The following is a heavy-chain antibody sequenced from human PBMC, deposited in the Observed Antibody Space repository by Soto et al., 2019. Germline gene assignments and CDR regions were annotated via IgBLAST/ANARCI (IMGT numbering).Heavy chain of an antibody. V-gene: IGHV1-2*04. J-gene: IGHJ4*02. CDR3: ARDQGGSDSYFDY. D-gene: IGHD1-26*01. CDR1: GYTFTGYY. CDR2: INPNSGGT. Sequence: ASVKVSCKASGYTFTGYYMHWVRQAPGQGLEWMGWINPNSGGTNYAQKFQGWVTMTRDTSISTAYMELSRLRSDDTAVYYCARDQGGSDSYFDYWGQGTLVTVSS.